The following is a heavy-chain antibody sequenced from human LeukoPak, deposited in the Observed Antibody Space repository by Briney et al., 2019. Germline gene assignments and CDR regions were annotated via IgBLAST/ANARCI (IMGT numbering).Heavy chain of an antibody. V-gene: IGHV4-59*01. CDR2: IYYSGST. D-gene: IGHD2-2*02. Sequence: SETLSLTCTVSGGSISSYYWSWIRQPPGKGLEWLGYIYYSGSTNYNPSLKSRVTIPVDTSKNQFSMNLTSGTATHPAVYYWAGGYFRSTSCYTQAGWFDPWGQGTLVTVSS. J-gene: IGHJ5*02. CDR3: AGGYFRSTSCYTQAGWFDP. CDR1: GGSISSYY.